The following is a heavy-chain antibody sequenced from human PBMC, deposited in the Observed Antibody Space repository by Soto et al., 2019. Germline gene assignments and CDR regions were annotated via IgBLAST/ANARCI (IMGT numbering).Heavy chain of an antibody. Sequence: PSETLSLTCTVSGDSIFSSGFFWGWIRQPPGKGLEWIGSVSYSGRTYYNPSLKSRITISVDTSEKQFSLKLSSVTAADTAVYYCARHGYGDYRWYYFDYWGQGTLVTVSS. V-gene: IGHV4-39*01. CDR3: ARHGYGDYRWYYFDY. CDR1: GDSIFSSGFF. D-gene: IGHD4-17*01. CDR2: VSYSGRT. J-gene: IGHJ4*02.